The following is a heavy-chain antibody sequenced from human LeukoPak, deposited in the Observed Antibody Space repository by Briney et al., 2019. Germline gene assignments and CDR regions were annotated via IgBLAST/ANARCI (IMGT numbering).Heavy chain of an antibody. V-gene: IGHV3-53*01. CDR2: IYSGGST. D-gene: IGHD6-19*01. CDR1: GFTISSNY. Sequence: GGSLRLSCAASGFTISSNYMSWVRQAPGKGLEWVSVIYSGGSTYYADSVKGRFTISRDNSKNTLYLQMNSLRAEDTAVYYCAKDIAPIAVAGNGGYFDLWGRGTLVTVSS. CDR3: AKDIAPIAVAGNGGYFDL. J-gene: IGHJ2*01.